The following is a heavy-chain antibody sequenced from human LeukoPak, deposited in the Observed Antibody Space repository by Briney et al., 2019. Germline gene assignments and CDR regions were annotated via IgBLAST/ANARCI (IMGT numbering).Heavy chain of an antibody. V-gene: IGHV3-23*01. D-gene: IGHD4-17*01. Sequence: HTGGSLRLSCAASGFTFSSYAMSWVRQAPGKGLEWVSAISGSGGSTYYADSVKGRFTISRDNSKNTLYLQMNSLRAEDMAVYYCAKDGMDYGDYNDAFDIWGQGIMVTVSS. CDR2: ISGSGGST. J-gene: IGHJ3*02. CDR1: GFTFSSYA. CDR3: AKDGMDYGDYNDAFDI.